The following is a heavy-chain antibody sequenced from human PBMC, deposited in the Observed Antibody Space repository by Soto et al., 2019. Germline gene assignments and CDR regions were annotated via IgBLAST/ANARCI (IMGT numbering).Heavy chain of an antibody. J-gene: IGHJ4*02. V-gene: IGHV4-34*01. D-gene: IGHD4-17*01. CDR1: GGSFSGYY. CDR3: AMGYGDPWFDY. Sequence: SETLSLTCAVYGGSFSGYYWSWIRQPPGKGLEWIGEINHSGSTNYNPSLKSRVTISVDTSKNQFSLKLSSVTAADTAVYYCAMGYGDPWFDYWGQGTLVTVSS. CDR2: INHSGST.